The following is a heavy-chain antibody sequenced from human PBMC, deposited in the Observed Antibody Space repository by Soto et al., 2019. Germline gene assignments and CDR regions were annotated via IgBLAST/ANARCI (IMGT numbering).Heavy chain of an antibody. V-gene: IGHV4-61*01. Sequence: SETLSLTCTVSGGSVSSGFYYWYWIRQPPGKGLEWIAYIYYSGSTSYNPSLKSRVTISADTSRNQFSLQLSSVTAADTAIYYCASDEGNHQGMDVWGQGTTVTV. J-gene: IGHJ6*02. CDR1: GGSVSSGFYY. CDR3: ASDEGNHQGMDV. CDR2: IYYSGST.